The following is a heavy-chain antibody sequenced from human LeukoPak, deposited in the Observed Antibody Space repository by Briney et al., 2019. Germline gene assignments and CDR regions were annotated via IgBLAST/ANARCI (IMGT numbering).Heavy chain of an antibody. V-gene: IGHV1-24*01. Sequence: ASVKVSCKVSGDTLTELSMHWVRQAPGKGLEWMGGFDPEDGETIYAQKFQGRVTMTEDTSTDTAYMELSSLRSEDTAVYYCATSSMVRGGRFDPWGQGTLVTVSS. J-gene: IGHJ5*02. CDR2: FDPEDGET. CDR3: ATSSMVRGGRFDP. D-gene: IGHD3-10*01. CDR1: GDTLTELS.